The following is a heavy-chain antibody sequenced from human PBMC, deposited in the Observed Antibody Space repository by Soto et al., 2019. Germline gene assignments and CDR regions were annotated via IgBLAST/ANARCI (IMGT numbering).Heavy chain of an antibody. Sequence: GASVKVSCKASGGTFSSYAISWVRQAPGQGHEWMGGIIPIFGTANYAQKFQGRVTITADESTSTAYMELSSLRSEDTAVYFCATDKFLEWSTLYSHSYGMDVWGQGTTVTVSS. CDR1: GGTFSSYA. CDR2: IIPIFGTA. J-gene: IGHJ6*02. V-gene: IGHV1-69*13. CDR3: ATDKFLEWSTLYSHSYGMDV. D-gene: IGHD3-3*01.